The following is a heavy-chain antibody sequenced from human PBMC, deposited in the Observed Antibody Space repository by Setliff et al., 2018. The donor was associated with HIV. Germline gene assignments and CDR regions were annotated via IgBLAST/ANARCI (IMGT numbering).Heavy chain of an antibody. CDR2: INPNSGGT. J-gene: IGHJ4*02. CDR1: GYTFTGYY. Sequence: ASVKVSCKASGYTFTGYYMHWVRQAPGQGLEWMGRINPNSGGTNYAQKFRDRVTLTSDTSTNTVYMEVRNLRSDDTATYFCARDGQFTFDYWGQGTLVTVSS. CDR3: ARDGQFTFDY. V-gene: IGHV1-2*06.